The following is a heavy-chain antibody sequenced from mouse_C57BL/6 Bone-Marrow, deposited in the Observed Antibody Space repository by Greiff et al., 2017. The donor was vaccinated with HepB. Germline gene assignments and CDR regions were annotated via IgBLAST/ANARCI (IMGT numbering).Heavy chain of an antibody. CDR2: INPYNGGT. Sequence: EVQLQQSGPVLVKPGASVKMSCKASGYTFTDYYMNWVKQSHGKSLEWIGVINPYNGGTSYNQKFKGKATLTVDKSSSPAYMELNSLTSEDSAVYYCASGGENYYGSLAYWGQGTLVTVSA. D-gene: IGHD1-1*01. V-gene: IGHV1-19*01. CDR1: GYTFTDYY. CDR3: ASGGENYYGSLAY. J-gene: IGHJ3*01.